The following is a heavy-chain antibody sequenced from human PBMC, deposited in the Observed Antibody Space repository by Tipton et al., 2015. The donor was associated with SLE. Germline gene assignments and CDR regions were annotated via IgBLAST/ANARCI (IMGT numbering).Heavy chain of an antibody. J-gene: IGHJ4*02. V-gene: IGHV3-43*01. D-gene: IGHD6-19*01. CDR1: GFTFDGYS. CDR3: VKEHNAGWPNFDY. CDR2: IRADGSHP. Sequence: SLRLSCAASGFTFDGYSMHWVRQLPGKGLEWVSVIRADGSHPYYADSVKGRFTISRDNGKNSLYLQMRSLTTEDPALYYCVKEHNAGWPNFDYWGQGTLVTVSA.